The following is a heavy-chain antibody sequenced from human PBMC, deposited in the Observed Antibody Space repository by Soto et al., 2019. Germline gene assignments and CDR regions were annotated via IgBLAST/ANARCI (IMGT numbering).Heavy chain of an antibody. V-gene: IGHV4-30-4*01. CDR2: IYYSGST. J-gene: IGHJ4*02. D-gene: IGHD4-17*01. CDR3: ATSGFGYGDYFDYFDY. Sequence: SETLSLTCTVSGGSISSGDYSWSWIRQPPGKGLEWIGYIYYSGSTYYNPSLKSRVTISVDTSKNQFSLKLSSVTAADTAVYYCATSGFGYGDYFDYFDYWGQGTLVTVSS. CDR1: GGSISSGDYS.